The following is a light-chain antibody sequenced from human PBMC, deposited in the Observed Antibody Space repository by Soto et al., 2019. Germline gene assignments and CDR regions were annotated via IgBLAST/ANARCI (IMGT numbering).Light chain of an antibody. V-gene: IGKV1-5*03. CDR3: QQYNSYSWT. CDR1: QSISSW. CDR2: KAS. Sequence: EIQMSQSPSTLTASVGDRVTITCLASQSISSWLAWYQQKPGKAPKLLIYKASSLESGVPSRFSGSGSGTEFTLTISSLQPDDFATYYCQQYNSYSWTFGQGTKVDIK. J-gene: IGKJ1*01.